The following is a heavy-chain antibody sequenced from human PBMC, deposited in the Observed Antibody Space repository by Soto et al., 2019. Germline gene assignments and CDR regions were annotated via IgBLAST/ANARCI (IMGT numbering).Heavy chain of an antibody. V-gene: IGHV2-70*01. CDR2: IDWDDDK. Sequence: VSWIRQPPEKHLEWLALIDWDDDKYYSTSLKTRLTISKDTSKNQVVLTMTNMDPVDTATYYFALIALEDIRCFPRVLAVWVKG. J-gene: IGHJ6*01. CDR3: ALIALEDIRCFPRVLAV. D-gene: IGHD3-3*01.